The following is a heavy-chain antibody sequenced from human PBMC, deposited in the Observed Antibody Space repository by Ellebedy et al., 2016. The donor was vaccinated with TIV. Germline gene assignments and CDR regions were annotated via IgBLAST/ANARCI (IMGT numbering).Heavy chain of an antibody. Sequence: ASVKVSCKASGGTFSSYAISWVRQAPGQGLEWMGGIIPILGIANYAQKFQGRVTITADKSTSTAYMELSSLRSEDTAVYYCARDPSYVLVRGVIVGDYFDYWGQGTLVTVSS. D-gene: IGHD3-10*01. CDR3: ARDPSYVLVRGVIVGDYFDY. CDR2: IIPILGIA. V-gene: IGHV1-69*10. CDR1: GGTFSSYA. J-gene: IGHJ4*02.